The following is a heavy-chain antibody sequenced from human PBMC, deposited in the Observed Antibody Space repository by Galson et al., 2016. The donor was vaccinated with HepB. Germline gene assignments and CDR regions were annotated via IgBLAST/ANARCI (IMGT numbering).Heavy chain of an antibody. J-gene: IGHJ4*02. CDR1: GFTFSSYT. CDR2: ISSSGTYT. V-gene: IGHV3-21*01. CDR3: AIFGVHFDY. Sequence: SLRLSCAASGFTFSSYTMNWVRQAPGKGLEWVSSISSSGTYTYYADLLEGRFTISRDNAKNSLYLEMNSLRAEDTAVYYCAIFGVHFDYWGQGTQVTVSS. D-gene: IGHD3-3*01.